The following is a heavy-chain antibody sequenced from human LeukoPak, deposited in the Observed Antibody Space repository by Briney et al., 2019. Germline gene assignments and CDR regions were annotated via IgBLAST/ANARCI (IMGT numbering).Heavy chain of an antibody. CDR1: GYSFTSYW. CDR3: ARLPEIAVAGPTVSYFDY. V-gene: IGHV5-51*01. Sequence: GESLKISCKGSGYSFTSYWIGWVRQMPGKGLGWMGIIYPGDSDTRYSPSFQGQVTISADKSISTAYLQWSSLKASDTAMYYCARLPEIAVAGPTVSYFDYWGQGTLVTVSS. CDR2: IYPGDSDT. J-gene: IGHJ4*02. D-gene: IGHD6-19*01.